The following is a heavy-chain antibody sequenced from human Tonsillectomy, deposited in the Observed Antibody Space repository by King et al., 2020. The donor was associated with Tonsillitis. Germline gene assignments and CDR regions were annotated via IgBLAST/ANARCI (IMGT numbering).Heavy chain of an antibody. J-gene: IGHJ4*02. D-gene: IGHD3-10*01. CDR1: GGTFSRYG. Sequence: QLVQSGAEVKKPGSSVKVSCKASGGTFSRYGTSWVRQAPGQGLEWMGRIIPILGITNYAQKFQGRVTITADRSTSTAYMELSSLRSEDTAVYYCARVPGSGKYYTGQHYLDYRGQGTLLPVSS. CDR2: IIPILGIT. V-gene: IGHV1-69*09. CDR3: ARVPGSGKYYTGQHYLDY.